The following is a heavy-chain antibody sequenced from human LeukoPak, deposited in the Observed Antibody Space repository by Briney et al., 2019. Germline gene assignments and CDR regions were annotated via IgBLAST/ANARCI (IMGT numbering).Heavy chain of an antibody. J-gene: IGHJ4*02. D-gene: IGHD1-26*01. Sequence: GGSLRLSCAASGFTFSNFGLNWVRQAPGKGLEWVAFISDNGRRTYYLESVKGLFTISRDDSKNTLSLQINSLRVEDTAVYYCAGARIGKCSIDYWGQGTLVTVSS. CDR3: AGARIGKCSIDY. V-gene: IGHV3-33*08. CDR1: GFTFSNFG. CDR2: ISDNGRRT.